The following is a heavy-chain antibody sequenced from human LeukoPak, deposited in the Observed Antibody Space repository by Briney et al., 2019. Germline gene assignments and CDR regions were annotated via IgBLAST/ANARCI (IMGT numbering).Heavy chain of an antibody. Sequence: GASVKVSCKASGYTFTGYYMHWVRQAPGQGLEWMRRINPNSGGTNYAQKFQGRVTMTRDTSISTAYMELSRLRSDDTAVYYCARVVKLELRFFDIWGQGTMVTVSS. J-gene: IGHJ3*02. V-gene: IGHV1-2*06. CDR2: INPNSGGT. CDR3: ARVVKLELRFFDI. D-gene: IGHD1-7*01. CDR1: GYTFTGYY.